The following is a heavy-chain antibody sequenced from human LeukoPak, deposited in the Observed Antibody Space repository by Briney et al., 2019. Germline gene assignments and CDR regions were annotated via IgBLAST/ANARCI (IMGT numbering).Heavy chain of an antibody. V-gene: IGHV3-21*01. Sequence: GGSLRLSCAASGLTFSNYSMNWVRQAPGKGLEWVSSISSSSSYIYYADSVKGRFTISRDHAKNSLFLQMNSLRAEDTAVYYCARGRRSSGYSSPDYWGQGTLVTVSS. J-gene: IGHJ4*02. CDR2: ISSSSSYI. CDR1: GLTFSNYS. CDR3: ARGRRSSGYSSPDY. D-gene: IGHD3-22*01.